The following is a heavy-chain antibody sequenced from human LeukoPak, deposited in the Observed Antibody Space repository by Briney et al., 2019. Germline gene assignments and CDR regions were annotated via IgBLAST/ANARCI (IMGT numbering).Heavy chain of an antibody. Sequence: PGGSLTLSCAASGFTFSTYSMNWVRQAPGKGLEWVSSISISSSYIYYADSVKGRFTICRDNAKNSLYLQMNSLRVEDTAVYYCARDQWQRLVPVRPFDCWGQGGLVTVCS. J-gene: IGHJ4*02. V-gene: IGHV3-21*01. CDR3: ARDQWQRLVPVRPFDC. D-gene: IGHD6-19*01. CDR2: ISISSSYI. CDR1: GFTFSTYS.